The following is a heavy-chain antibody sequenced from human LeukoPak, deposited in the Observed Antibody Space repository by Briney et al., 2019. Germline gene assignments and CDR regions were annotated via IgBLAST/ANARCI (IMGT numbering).Heavy chain of an antibody. CDR1: GFTFSSHW. D-gene: IGHD5-18*01. CDR3: TSDTVDTTLGIDY. CDR2: INSVGSRT. J-gene: IGHJ4*02. Sequence: GGSLRLSCAASGFTFSSHWMHWVRQAPGKGLVWVSRINSVGSRTGYADSVKGRFTISRDNARNTLYLQMNSLRAEDTAVYYCTSDTVDTTLGIDYWGQGTLVTVSS. V-gene: IGHV3-74*01.